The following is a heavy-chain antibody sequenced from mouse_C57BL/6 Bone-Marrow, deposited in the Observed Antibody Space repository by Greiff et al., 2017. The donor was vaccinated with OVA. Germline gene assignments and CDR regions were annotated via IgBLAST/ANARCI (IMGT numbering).Heavy chain of an antibody. J-gene: IGHJ3*01. V-gene: IGHV5-2*01. CDR3: ARHRVWLWAWFAY. Sequence: EVKLVESGGGLVQPGESLKLSCESNEYEFPSHDMSWVRKTPEKRLELVAAINSDGGSTYYPDTMERRFIISRDNTKKTLYLRMSSLRSEDTALDYGARHRVWLWAWFAYWGQGTLVTVSA. D-gene: IGHD4-1*01. CDR2: INSDGGST. CDR1: EYEFPSHD.